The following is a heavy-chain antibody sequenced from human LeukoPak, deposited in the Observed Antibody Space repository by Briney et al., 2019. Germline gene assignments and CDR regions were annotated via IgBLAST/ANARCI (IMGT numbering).Heavy chain of an antibody. CDR3: ARGGTRDGGHYSDY. CDR2: IYHSGST. D-gene: IGHD2-21*02. CDR1: GDSISSGTSS. V-gene: IGHV4-30-2*01. Sequence: PSETLSLTCAVSGDSISSGTSSWSWIRQPPGKGLEWIGYIYHSGSTYYNPSLKSRVTISVDRSENQFSLKLSSVTAADTAVYYCARGGTRDGGHYSDYWGQGTLVTVSS. J-gene: IGHJ4*02.